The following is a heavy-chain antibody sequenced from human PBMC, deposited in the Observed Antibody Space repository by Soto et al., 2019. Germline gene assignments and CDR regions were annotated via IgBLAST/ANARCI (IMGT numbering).Heavy chain of an antibody. V-gene: IGHV3-11*01. J-gene: IGHJ3*02. Sequence: GSLRLSCAASGFTFSDYYMSWIRQAPGKGLEWVSYISSSGSTIYYADSVKGRFTISRDNAKNSPYLQMNSLRAEDTAVYYCARPDPVDAFDIWGQGTMVTVSS. CDR3: ARPDPVDAFDI. CDR2: ISSSGSTI. CDR1: GFTFSDYY.